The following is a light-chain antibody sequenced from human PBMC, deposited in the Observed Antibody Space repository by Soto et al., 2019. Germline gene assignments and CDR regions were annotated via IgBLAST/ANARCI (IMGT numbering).Light chain of an antibody. J-gene: IGKJ5*01. CDR3: QQRSSWPLT. CDR2: DAS. V-gene: IGKV3-11*01. CDR1: ESVSNY. Sequence: DIVWTQSPAPLSLPPGERATLSCKASESVSNYLAWYQQKPGQAPRLLIYDASNRAAGIPARFSGSGSGTDFTLTISSLEPEDVTVYYCQQRSSWPLTLGQGTRLEIK.